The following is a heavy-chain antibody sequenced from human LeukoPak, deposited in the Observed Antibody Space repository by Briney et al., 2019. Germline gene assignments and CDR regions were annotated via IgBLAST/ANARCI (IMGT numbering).Heavy chain of an antibody. CDR1: GGSIKNFY. J-gene: IGHJ4*02. V-gene: IGHV4-59*01. CDR2: INHTGST. CDR3: ARVGDSGSSFDY. D-gene: IGHD3-10*01. Sequence: PSETLSLTCTVSGGSIKNFYWYWVRQPPGKGLEWIGYINHTGSTNYNPSLKNRVTMSVDTSKNLLSLRLTYLTAADTAVYYCARVGDSGSSFDYWGQGTQVTVSS.